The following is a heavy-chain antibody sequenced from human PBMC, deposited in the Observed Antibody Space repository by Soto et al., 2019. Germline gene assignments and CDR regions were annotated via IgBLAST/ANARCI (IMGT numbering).Heavy chain of an antibody. J-gene: IGHJ1*01. CDR2: IKQDGSET. D-gene: IGHD2-2*01. CDR3: VRSQYQLSSFSLVH. CDR1: GFTFSFYW. V-gene: IGHV3-7*01. Sequence: GGSLRLSCAASGFTFSFYWMNWVRQAPGKGLEWVANIKQDGSETNYVAPVKGRFTISRDNAKKSLYLQMNSLRVEDTATYYCVRSQYQLSSFSLVHWGQGVLVTVSS.